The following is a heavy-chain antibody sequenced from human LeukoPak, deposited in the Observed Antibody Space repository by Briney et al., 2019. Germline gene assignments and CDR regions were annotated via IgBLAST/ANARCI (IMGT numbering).Heavy chain of an antibody. D-gene: IGHD2-15*01. CDR3: ARVVRVVVVAATRGYYYYYMDV. J-gene: IGHJ6*03. CDR2: IYTSGST. Sequence: PSQTLSLTCTVSGGSISSGSYYWSWVRRPAGKGLEWIGRIYTSGSTNYNPSLKSRVTISVDTSKNQFSLKLSSVTAADTAVYYCARVVRVVVVAATRGYYYYYMDVWGKGTTVTVSS. V-gene: IGHV4-61*02. CDR1: GGSISSGSYY.